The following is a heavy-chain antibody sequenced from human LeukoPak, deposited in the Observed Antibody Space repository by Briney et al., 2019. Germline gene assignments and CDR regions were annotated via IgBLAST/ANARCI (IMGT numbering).Heavy chain of an antibody. D-gene: IGHD5-12*01. CDR3: ARDRADSGFDAFDI. Sequence: SETLSLTCTVSGGSISSYYWSWIRQPPGKGLEWIGYIYYSGSTNYNPSLKSRVTISVDTSKNQFSLKLSSVTAADTAVYYCARDRADSGFDAFDIWGQGTMVTVSS. CDR2: IYYSGST. CDR1: GGSISSYY. J-gene: IGHJ3*02. V-gene: IGHV4-59*01.